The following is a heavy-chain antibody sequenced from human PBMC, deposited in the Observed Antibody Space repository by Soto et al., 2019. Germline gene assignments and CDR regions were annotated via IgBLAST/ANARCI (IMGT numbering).Heavy chain of an antibody. V-gene: IGHV4-61*01. D-gene: IGHD6-19*01. CDR3: ARVRRQWLEGRLEQNWFDP. Sequence: QVQLQESGPGLVKPSETLSLTCTVSGGSVSSGSYYWSWIRQPPGKGLEWIGYIYYSGSTNYNPSLKSRVTISVDTSKNQFSLKLSSVTAADTAVYYCARVRRQWLEGRLEQNWFDPWGQGTLVTVSS. CDR2: IYYSGST. J-gene: IGHJ5*02. CDR1: GGSVSSGSYY.